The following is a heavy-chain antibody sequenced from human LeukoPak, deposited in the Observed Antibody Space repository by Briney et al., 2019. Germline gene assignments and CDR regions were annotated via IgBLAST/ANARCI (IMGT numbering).Heavy chain of an antibody. Sequence: SETLSLTCAVHGGSFSGYYWSWIRQPPGKGLEWIGEINHSGSTNYNPSLKSRVTISVDTSKNQFSLKLSSVTAADTAVYYCARETGYDYVWGSYPWFDPWGQGTLVTVSS. CDR3: ARETGYDYVWGSYPWFDP. J-gene: IGHJ5*02. CDR1: GGSFSGYY. D-gene: IGHD3-16*02. V-gene: IGHV4-34*01. CDR2: INHSGST.